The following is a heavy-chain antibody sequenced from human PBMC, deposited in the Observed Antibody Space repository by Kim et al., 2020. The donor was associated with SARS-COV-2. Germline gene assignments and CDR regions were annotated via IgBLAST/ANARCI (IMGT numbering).Heavy chain of an antibody. D-gene: IGHD6-13*01. V-gene: IGHV4-59*01. Sequence: SETLSLTCTVSGGSISSYYWSWIRQPPGKGLEWIGYIYYSGSTNYNPSLKSRVTISVDTSKNQFSLKLSSVTAADTAVYYCARGKYSSSWYRPQALYYY. J-gene: IGHJ6*01. CDR1: GGSISSYY. CDR3: ARGKYSSSWYRPQALYYY. CDR2: IYYSGST.